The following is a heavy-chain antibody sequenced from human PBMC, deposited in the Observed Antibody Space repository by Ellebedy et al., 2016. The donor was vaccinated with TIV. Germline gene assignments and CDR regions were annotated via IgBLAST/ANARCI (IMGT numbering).Heavy chain of an antibody. CDR1: RGSTNNYY. CDR2: IHYSGST. Sequence: SETLSLXXTVSRGSTNNYYWSWIRQSPGKGLEWIGFIHYSGSTHYNPSVRSRVTMSVDTSKNQFSLRLNSVTAADTAVYYCATSRDGYRIDSWGQGTLVTVSS. CDR3: ATSRDGYRIDS. D-gene: IGHD5-24*01. J-gene: IGHJ4*02. V-gene: IGHV4-59*12.